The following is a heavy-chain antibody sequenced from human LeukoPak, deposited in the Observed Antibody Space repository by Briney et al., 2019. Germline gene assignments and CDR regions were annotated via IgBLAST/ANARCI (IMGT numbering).Heavy chain of an antibody. J-gene: IGHJ4*02. D-gene: IGHD3-10*01. CDR1: GGTFSSYA. CDR2: ISAYNGNT. Sequence: ASVKVSCKASGGTFSSYAISWVRQAPGQGLEWMGWISAYNGNTNYAQKLQGRVTMTRDTSISTAYMELSRLRSDDTAVYYCARLYGSGSDDYWGQGTLVTVSS. V-gene: IGHV1-18*01. CDR3: ARLYGSGSDDY.